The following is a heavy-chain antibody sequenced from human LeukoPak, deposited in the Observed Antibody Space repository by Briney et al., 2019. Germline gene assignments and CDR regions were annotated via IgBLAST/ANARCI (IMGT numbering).Heavy chain of an antibody. CDR2: ISAYNGNT. CDR1: GYTFTGYY. J-gene: IGHJ5*02. V-gene: IGHV1-18*04. Sequence: AASVKVSCKASGYTFTGYYMHWVRQAPGQGLEWMGWISAYNGNTNYAQKLQGRVTMTTDTSTSTAYMELRSLRSDDTAVYYCARGGPLQYQPARDWFDPWGQGTLVTVSS. D-gene: IGHD4-11*01. CDR3: ARGGPLQYQPARDWFDP.